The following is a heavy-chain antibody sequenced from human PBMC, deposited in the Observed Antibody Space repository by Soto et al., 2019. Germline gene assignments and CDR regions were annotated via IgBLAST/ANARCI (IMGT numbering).Heavy chain of an antibody. D-gene: IGHD3-16*02. J-gene: IGHJ6*03. Sequence: SETLSLTCTVSGGSISSSSYYWGWIRQPPGKGLEWIGSIYYSGSTYYNPSLKSRVTISVDTSKNQFSLKLSSVTAADTAAYYCASRADMITFGGVIVYYMDVWGKGTTVTVSS. CDR1: GGSISSSSYY. CDR2: IYYSGST. CDR3: ASRADMITFGGVIVYYMDV. V-gene: IGHV4-39*01.